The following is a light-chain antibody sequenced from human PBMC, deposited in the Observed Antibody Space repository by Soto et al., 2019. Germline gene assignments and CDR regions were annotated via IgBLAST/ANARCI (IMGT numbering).Light chain of an antibody. CDR2: GAS. CDR1: QSVSSD. CDR3: QQYNSWPLT. V-gene: IGKV3-15*01. J-gene: IGKJ4*01. Sequence: EIVIAQSPATLSVSPGERATLSCRASQSVSSDLAWYQQKPGQAPRLLIYGASSRATGIPATFSGSGSGTEFTLTISSLQSEDFAGYYCQQYNSWPLTFGGGTKVDIK.